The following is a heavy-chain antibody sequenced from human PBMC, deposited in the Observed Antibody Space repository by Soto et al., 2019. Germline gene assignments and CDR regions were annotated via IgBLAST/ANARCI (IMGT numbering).Heavy chain of an antibody. V-gene: IGHV1-18*04. CDR3: ARFIAAAGNYYYYYGMDV. CDR1: GYTFTSYD. D-gene: IGHD6-13*01. J-gene: IGHJ6*02. CDR2: ISAYNGNT. Sequence: ASVKVSCKASGYTFTSYDISWVRQAPGQGLEWMGWISAYNGNTNYAQKLQGRVTMTTDTSTSTAYMELRSLRSDDTAVYYCARFIAAAGNYYYYYGMDVWGQGTTVTVSS.